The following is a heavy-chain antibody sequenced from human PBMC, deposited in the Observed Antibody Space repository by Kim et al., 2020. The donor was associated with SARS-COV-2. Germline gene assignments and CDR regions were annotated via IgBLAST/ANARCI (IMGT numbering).Heavy chain of an antibody. CDR2: IRSKAYGGTT. D-gene: IGHD3-16*02. CDR1: GFTFGDYA. J-gene: IGHJ4*02. V-gene: IGHV3-49*03. CDR3: TRDPSPYDYVWGSYRYTEFDY. Sequence: GGSLRLSCTASGFTFGDYAMSWFRQAPGKGLEWVGFIRSKAYGGTTEYAASVKGRFTISRDDSKSIAYLQMNSLKTEDTAVYYCTRDPSPYDYVWGSYRYTEFDYWGRGTLVTVSS.